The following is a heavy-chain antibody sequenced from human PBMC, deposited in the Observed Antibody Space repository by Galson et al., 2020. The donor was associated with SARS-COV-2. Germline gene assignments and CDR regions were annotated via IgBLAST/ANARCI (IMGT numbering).Heavy chain of an antibody. Sequence: ASETLSLTCTVSGGSISSGDYYWSWIRQPPGKGLEWIGSIYYNGSPYYNPSLKSRVTISVYTSKNQFSLKLSSVTAADTAVYYCARHSSNLILSLPHLSRDDACDIWGQGTMVTVSS. CDR3: ARHSSNLILSLPHLSRDDACDI. CDR2: IYYNGSP. D-gene: IGHD2-15*01. J-gene: IGHJ3*02. CDR1: GGSISSGDYY. V-gene: IGHV4-30-4*01.